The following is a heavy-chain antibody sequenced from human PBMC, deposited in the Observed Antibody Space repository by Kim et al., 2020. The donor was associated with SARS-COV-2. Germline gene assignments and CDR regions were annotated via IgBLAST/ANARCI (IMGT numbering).Heavy chain of an antibody. Sequence: SQTLSLTCAISGDTVSSNIATWNWIRQSPSRVLEWLGRTYYMSKWYTDYAESVKGRITINPDTSRNQFSLQVNSVTPEDTAVYYCARMVRGLVDYWGQGTLVSVSS. CDR3: ARMVRGLVDY. V-gene: IGHV6-1*01. D-gene: IGHD3-10*01. CDR2: TYYMSKWYT. J-gene: IGHJ4*02. CDR1: GDTVSSNIAT.